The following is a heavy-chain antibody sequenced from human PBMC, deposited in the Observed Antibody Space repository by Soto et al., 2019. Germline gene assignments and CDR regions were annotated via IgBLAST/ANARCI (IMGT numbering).Heavy chain of an antibody. J-gene: IGHJ6*02. V-gene: IGHV1-2*04. CDR3: VRDEGGSYYDFWSGYQPYYYYGMDV. CDR1: GYTFTGYY. D-gene: IGHD3-3*01. Sequence: ASVKVSCKASGYTFTGYYMHWVRQAPGQGLEWMGWINPNSGGTNYAQKFQGWVTMTRDTSISTAYMELSRLRSDDTAVYYCVRDEGGSYYDFWSGYQPYYYYGMDVWGQGTTVTVSS. CDR2: INPNSGGT.